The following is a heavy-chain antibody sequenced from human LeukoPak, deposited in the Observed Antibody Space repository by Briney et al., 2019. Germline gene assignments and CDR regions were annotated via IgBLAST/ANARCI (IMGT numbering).Heavy chain of an antibody. Sequence: ASVKVSCKASGYTFTSYYMHWVRQAPGQGLEWMGIINPSGGSTSYAQKFQGRVTMTRDTSTSTVYMELSSLRSEDTAVYYCALRLERRRSFDYWGQGTLVTVSS. CDR2: INPSGGST. V-gene: IGHV1-46*01. CDR3: ALRLERRRSFDY. CDR1: GYTFTSYY. D-gene: IGHD1-1*01. J-gene: IGHJ4*02.